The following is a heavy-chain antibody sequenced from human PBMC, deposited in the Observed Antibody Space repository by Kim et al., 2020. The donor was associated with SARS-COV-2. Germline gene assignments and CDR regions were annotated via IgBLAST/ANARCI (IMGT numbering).Heavy chain of an antibody. J-gene: IGHJ4*02. CDR2: WFE. D-gene: IGHD3-16*02. V-gene: IGHV6-1*01. Sequence: WFEDYAGSVKGRITISPDTSKNHFSLHLNSVTPEDTAIYYCARQTYRTVDYWGQGTLVTVSS. CDR3: ARQTYRTVDY.